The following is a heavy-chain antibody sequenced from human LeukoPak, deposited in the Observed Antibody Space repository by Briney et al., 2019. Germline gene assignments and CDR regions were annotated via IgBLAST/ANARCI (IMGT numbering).Heavy chain of an antibody. J-gene: IGHJ4*02. CDR1: GISISSSSYS. V-gene: IGHV4-39*01. CDR2: VST. CDR3: ARHIRRQWLSEFDY. Sequence: SETLSLTCTVSGISISSSSYSWGWIRQPPGKGLEWIGSVSTYYNPSLKSRVTTSADTSKNQFSLKLSSVTAADTAVYYCARHIRRQWLSEFDYWGQGTLVTVPS. D-gene: IGHD6-19*01.